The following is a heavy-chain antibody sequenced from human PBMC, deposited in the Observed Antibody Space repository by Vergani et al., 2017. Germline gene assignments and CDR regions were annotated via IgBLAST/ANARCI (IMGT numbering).Heavy chain of an antibody. D-gene: IGHD2-2*01. V-gene: IGHV3-21*01. CDR1: GFTFSSYS. J-gene: IGHJ6*02. Sequence: EVQLLESGGSLKQPGGSVRLSCAASGFTFSSYSMNWVRQAPGKGLEWVSSISSSSSYIYYADSVKGRFTISRDNAKNSLYLQMNSLRAEDTAVYYCARAGGLVVPAAMPGDYYYGMDVWGQGTTVTVSS. CDR2: ISSSSSYI. CDR3: ARAGGLVVPAAMPGDYYYGMDV.